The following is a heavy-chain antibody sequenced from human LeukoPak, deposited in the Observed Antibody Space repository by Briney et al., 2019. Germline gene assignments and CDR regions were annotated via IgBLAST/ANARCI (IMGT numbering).Heavy chain of an antibody. Sequence: PSETLSLTCTVSGYSISSGYYWGWIRQPPGKGLEWIGSIYHSGSTYYNPSLKSRVTISVDTSKNQFSLKLSSVTAADTAVYYCASNDCSSTSCSYYFDYWGQGTLVTVSS. V-gene: IGHV4-38-2*02. CDR2: IYHSGST. CDR3: ASNDCSSTSCSYYFDY. CDR1: GYSISSGYY. D-gene: IGHD2-2*01. J-gene: IGHJ4*02.